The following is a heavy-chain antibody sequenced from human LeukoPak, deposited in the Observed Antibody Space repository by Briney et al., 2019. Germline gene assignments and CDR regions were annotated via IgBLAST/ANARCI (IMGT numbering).Heavy chain of an antibody. D-gene: IGHD3-3*01. CDR3: ARPRGVVDAIDI. CDR1: GGSISSYY. V-gene: IGHV4-59*01. Sequence: SETLSLTCTVSGGSISSYYWSWIRQPPGKGLEWIGYIYYSGSTNYNPSLKSRVTISVDTSKNQFSLKLSSVTAADTAVYYCARPRGVVDAIDIWGQGTMVTVSS. CDR2: IYYSGST. J-gene: IGHJ3*02.